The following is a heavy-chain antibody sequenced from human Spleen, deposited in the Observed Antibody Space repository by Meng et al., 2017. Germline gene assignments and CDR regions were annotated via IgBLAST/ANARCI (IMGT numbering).Heavy chain of an antibody. J-gene: IGHJ4*02. CDR1: GGYVSDYY. Sequence: GQVTRGGKGRWNPSETRSLNCVVPGGYVSDYYWSWKRKPPGKGLEWIGEINHSGSTNYTPYLESRATISVDTAQNNLSLKLSSVTAADSAVYYCARGPTTMAHDFDYWGQGTLVTVSS. V-gene: IGHV4-34*01. CDR3: ARGPTTMAHDFDY. D-gene: IGHD4-11*01. CDR2: INHSGST.